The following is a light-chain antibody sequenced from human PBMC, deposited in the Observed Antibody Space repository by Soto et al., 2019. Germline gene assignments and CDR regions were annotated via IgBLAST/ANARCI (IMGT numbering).Light chain of an antibody. CDR2: AAS. CDR3: QKYNIAPWT. V-gene: IGKV1-27*01. CDR1: QEIRTF. J-gene: IGKJ1*01. Sequence: DLQMTQFPSSLSASVGDRVTITCRASQEIRTFLAWYQQRPGKVPKLLIYAASTLQSGVPSRFSGSGSGTDFTLIISSLQPEDVATYYCQKYNIAPWTFGHGTRVEI.